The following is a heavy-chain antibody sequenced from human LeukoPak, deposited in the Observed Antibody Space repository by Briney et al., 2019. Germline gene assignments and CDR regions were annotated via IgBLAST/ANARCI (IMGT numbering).Heavy chain of an antibody. CDR3: ARDRSGSPNDY. V-gene: IGHV3-21*01. J-gene: IGHJ4*02. D-gene: IGHD1-26*01. Sequence: ETLSLTCTVSGGSISSSSYYWGWIRQPPGKGLEWVSCISSSSGYIYYADSVKGRFTISRDDAKNSLYLQMNSLRAEDTAVYYCARDRSGSPNDYWGQGTLVTVSS. CDR1: GGSISSSS. CDR2: ISSSSGYI.